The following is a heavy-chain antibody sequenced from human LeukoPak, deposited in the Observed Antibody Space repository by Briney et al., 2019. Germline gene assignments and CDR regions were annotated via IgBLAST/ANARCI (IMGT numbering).Heavy chain of an antibody. CDR3: AKGGIAARRSYMDV. CDR1: GFTFSSYW. D-gene: IGHD6-6*01. CDR2: IKQDGSEK. Sequence: GGSLRLSCAASGFTFSSYWMSWVRQAPGKGLEWVANIKQDGSEKYYVDSVKGRFTISRDNSKNTLYLQMNSLRAEDTAVYYCAKGGIAARRSYMDVWGKGTTVTVSS. J-gene: IGHJ6*03. V-gene: IGHV3-7*03.